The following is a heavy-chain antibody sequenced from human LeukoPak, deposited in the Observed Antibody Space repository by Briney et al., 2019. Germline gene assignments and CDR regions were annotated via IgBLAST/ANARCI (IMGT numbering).Heavy chain of an antibody. Sequence: GGSLRLSCVGSGFTFSSYWVSWVRQAPGKGLEWVANIEQDEIEKYYVDSVKGRFTVSRDNAKNSLHLQMNSLRVEDTAVYYCARVGDYAVFEYWGQGALVTVSS. CDR1: GFTFSSYW. V-gene: IGHV3-7*01. D-gene: IGHD2-21*01. J-gene: IGHJ4*02. CDR2: IEQDEIEK. CDR3: ARVGDYAVFEY.